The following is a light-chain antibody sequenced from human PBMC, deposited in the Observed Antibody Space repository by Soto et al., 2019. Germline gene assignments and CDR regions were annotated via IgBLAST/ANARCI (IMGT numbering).Light chain of an antibody. CDR1: SGHSSYA. CDR2: LDSDGSH. Sequence: QLVLTQSPSASASLGASVKLTCTLSSGHSSYAIAWHQQQPEKGPRYLMKLDSDGSHTKGDAIPDRFSGSSSGAERYLTISSVQSEDEAAYYCQTWGTGIHVVFGGGTKLTVL. J-gene: IGLJ2*01. CDR3: QTWGTGIHVV. V-gene: IGLV4-69*01.